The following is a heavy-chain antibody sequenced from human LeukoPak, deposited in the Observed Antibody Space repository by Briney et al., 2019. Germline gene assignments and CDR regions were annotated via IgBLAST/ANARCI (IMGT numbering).Heavy chain of an antibody. Sequence: SETLSLTCAVSGYSISSGYYWGWIRQPPGKGLEWIGSIYHSGSTYYNPSLKSRVSISVDTSKNHFSLKLSSVTAADTAVYYCASLYDYVWGSYRYTYRVDYWGQGTLVTVSS. V-gene: IGHV4-38-2*01. D-gene: IGHD3-16*02. CDR1: GYSISSGYY. J-gene: IGHJ4*02. CDR3: ASLYDYVWGSYRYTYRVDY. CDR2: IYHSGST.